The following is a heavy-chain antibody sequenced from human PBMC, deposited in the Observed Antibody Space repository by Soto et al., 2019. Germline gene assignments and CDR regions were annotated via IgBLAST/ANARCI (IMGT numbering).Heavy chain of an antibody. D-gene: IGHD3-10*01. CDR2: IIPIFGTA. J-gene: IGHJ4*02. CDR3: ARGIDHMVRGVIDDY. Sequence: ASVKVSCKASGGTFSSYAISWVRQAPGQGLEWMGGIIPIFGTANYAQKFQGRVTITADESTSTAYMELSSLRSEDTAVYYCARGIDHMVRGVIDDYWGQGTLVTVSS. CDR1: GGTFSSYA. V-gene: IGHV1-69*13.